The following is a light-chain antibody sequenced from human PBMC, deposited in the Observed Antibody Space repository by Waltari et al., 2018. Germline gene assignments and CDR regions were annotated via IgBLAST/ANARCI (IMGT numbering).Light chain of an antibody. Sequence: EIVLTQSPGTLSLSPGERATLSCRASQSVSSTYLAWYQQKPGQAPRLLIYGASSRATGIPDMFSGSGSGTDFTLTSSRLEPEDFAVYYCQQYRTFGQGTKVEIK. J-gene: IGKJ1*01. V-gene: IGKV3-20*01. CDR1: QSVSSTY. CDR3: QQYRT. CDR2: GAS.